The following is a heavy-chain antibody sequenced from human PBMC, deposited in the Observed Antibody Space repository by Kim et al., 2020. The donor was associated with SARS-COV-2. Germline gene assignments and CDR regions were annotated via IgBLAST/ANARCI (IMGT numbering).Heavy chain of an antibody. V-gene: IGHV3-43*02. CDR3: SKASGWLPRY. Sequence: GGSLRLSCAASGFTFGDSVMLWFRQAPGKGLEWVALVSGDGATTYYADSVKGRFTISRDNSKDSLSLHMNSLRIEDTASYYCSKASGWLPRYWGQGTLVTVSS. D-gene: IGHD6-19*01. CDR2: VSGDGATT. J-gene: IGHJ4*02. CDR1: GFTFGDSV.